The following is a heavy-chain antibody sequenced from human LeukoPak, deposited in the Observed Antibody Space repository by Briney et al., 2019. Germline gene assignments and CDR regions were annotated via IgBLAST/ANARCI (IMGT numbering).Heavy chain of an antibody. Sequence: GASVKVSCKASGYTFSDFYIHWVRQAPGQGLEYVGWITPKSGDTYSPQRFQGRVTMTRDASISTAYMEPSSLRSDDTAVYFCARVRLADERAWAYWGQGTLVTVSS. V-gene: IGHV1-2*02. J-gene: IGHJ4*02. CDR3: ARVRLADERAWAY. D-gene: IGHD3-3*02. CDR2: ITPKSGDT. CDR1: GYTFSDFY.